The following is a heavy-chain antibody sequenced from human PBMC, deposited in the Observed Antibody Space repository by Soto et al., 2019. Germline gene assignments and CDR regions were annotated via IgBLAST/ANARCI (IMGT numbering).Heavy chain of an antibody. CDR2: ISSTGSGT. CDR1: GFTFSSYE. D-gene: IGHD2-8*02. Sequence: EMQLVESGGGLVQPGGSLRLSCAASGFTFSSYEMHWVRQAPGKGLEWISYISSTGSGTLYADSVRGRFTMSRGNTKNSVSLQMSSLRAEDTAVYYCVRDLHEPLATDALRVANWGQGTQVTVSS. J-gene: IGHJ4*02. CDR3: VRDLHEPLATDALRVAN. V-gene: IGHV3-48*03.